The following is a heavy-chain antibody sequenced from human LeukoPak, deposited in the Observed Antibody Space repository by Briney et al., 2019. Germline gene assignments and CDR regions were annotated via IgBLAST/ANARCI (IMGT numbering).Heavy chain of an antibody. J-gene: IGHJ4*01. CDR2: INSDGSST. CDR3: ARAVYYSNYLGY. CDR1: GFTFSSYW. Sequence: GGSLRLSCAASGFTFSSYWMHWVRQAPGKGLVWVSRINSDGSSTDYADSVKGRFTISRDNAKNTLYLHMNSLRAEDTAMYYCARAVYYSNYLGYWGQGTLVTVSS. D-gene: IGHD3-10*01. V-gene: IGHV3-74*01.